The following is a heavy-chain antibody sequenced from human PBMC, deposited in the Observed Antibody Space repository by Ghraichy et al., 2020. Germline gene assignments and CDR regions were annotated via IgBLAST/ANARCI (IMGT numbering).Heavy chain of an antibody. CDR1: GFTFSSYS. CDR2: ISSSSSYI. J-gene: IGHJ6*03. D-gene: IGHD2-2*01. Sequence: GGSLRLSCAASGFTFSSYSMNWVRQAPGKGLEWVSSISSSSSYIYYADSVKGRFTISRDNAKNSLYLQMNSLRAEDTAVYYCARENIVVVPAADYYYYYMGVWGKGTTVTVSS. V-gene: IGHV3-21*01. CDR3: ARENIVVVPAADYYYYYMGV.